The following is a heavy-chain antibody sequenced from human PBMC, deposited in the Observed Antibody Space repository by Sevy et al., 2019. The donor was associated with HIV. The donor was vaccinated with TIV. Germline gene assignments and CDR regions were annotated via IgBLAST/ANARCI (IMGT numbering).Heavy chain of an antibody. CDR3: AKDIGATVIAVVAN. D-gene: IGHD3-22*01. J-gene: IGHJ4*02. CDR2: LIWDSDSV. Sequence: GGSLRLSCAASGFTFDDFAMHWVRQVPGKGLEWVSGLIWDSDSVDYADSVKGRFTISRDNAKNALFLQMNSLRAEDTALYYCAKDIGATVIAVVANWGQGIQVTVSS. V-gene: IGHV3-9*01. CDR1: GFTFDDFA.